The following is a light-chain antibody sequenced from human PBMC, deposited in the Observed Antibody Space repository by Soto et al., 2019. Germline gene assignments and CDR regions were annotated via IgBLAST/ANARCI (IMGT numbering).Light chain of an antibody. CDR3: QQRSNWTPT. V-gene: IGKV3-11*01. J-gene: IGKJ4*01. CDR1: QSVASSS. Sequence: EIVLTQSPGTLSLSPGERATLSCRASQSVASSSIAWYQQRLGQAPRLLIYRASNRATGIPARFSGSGSGTDFTLTISSLEPEDFAVYYCQQRSNWTPTFGGGTKVDIK. CDR2: RAS.